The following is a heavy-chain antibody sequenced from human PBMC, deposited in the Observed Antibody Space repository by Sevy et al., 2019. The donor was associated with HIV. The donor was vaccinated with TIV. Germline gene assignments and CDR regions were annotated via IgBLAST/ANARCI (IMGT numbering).Heavy chain of an antibody. Sequence: ASVKVACKTSGYTFTNYGITWVRQAPGQGLEWMGWISPYNGNTNYAQKLQGRVTMTTDTSTNTAYMEVRTLKSDDTAVYYCARTPKWMAVHYFDYRGQGTLVTVSS. CDR3: ARTPKWMAVHYFDY. V-gene: IGHV1-18*01. CDR2: ISPYNGNT. D-gene: IGHD6-19*01. CDR1: GYTFTNYG. J-gene: IGHJ4*02.